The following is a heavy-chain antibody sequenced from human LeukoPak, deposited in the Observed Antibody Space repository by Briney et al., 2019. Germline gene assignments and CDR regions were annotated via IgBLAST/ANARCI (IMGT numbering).Heavy chain of an antibody. V-gene: IGHV1-18*01. D-gene: IGHD1-26*01. CDR2: ISAKNGNI. CDR3: ARRIVGGHLGDY. Sequence: ASVKVSCTASGYTFCNYGMSWVRQAPGQGLEWMGWISAKNGNIDYAQKLQGRVTMTVDTSTSTAYMELRSLRSDDTAVYYCARRIVGGHLGDYWGQGTLVTVSS. J-gene: IGHJ4*02. CDR1: GYTFCNYG.